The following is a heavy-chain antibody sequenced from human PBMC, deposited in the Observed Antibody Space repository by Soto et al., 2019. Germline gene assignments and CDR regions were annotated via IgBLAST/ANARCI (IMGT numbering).Heavy chain of an antibody. J-gene: IGHJ5*02. CDR2: ISSNSAYI. CDR3: TRDASRDSSARGWFDP. V-gene: IGHV3-21*01. Sequence: RLSCAASGCTFRIFAMNWVRQAPGKGLEWVSTISSNSAYIYYTDALRGRFTISRDNAKNSLHLQMNSLRAEDTAVYYCTRDASRDSSARGWFDPWGTGTLVTVSS. CDR1: GCTFRIFA. D-gene: IGHD6-13*01.